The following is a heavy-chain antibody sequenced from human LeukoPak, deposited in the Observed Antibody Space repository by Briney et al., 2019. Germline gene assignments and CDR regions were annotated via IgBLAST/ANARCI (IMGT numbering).Heavy chain of an antibody. CDR1: GFTFSSYA. CDR2: ISGSGGST. V-gene: IGHV3-23*01. D-gene: IGHD3-9*01. J-gene: IGHJ3*02. CDR3: AKAAPDYDTLTGYYRGEGAFDI. Sequence: PGGSLRLSCAASGFTFSSYAMSWVRQAPGKGLEWVSAISGSGGSTYYADSVKGRFTISRDNSKNTLYLQMNSLRAEDTAVYYCAKAAPDYDTLTGYYRGEGAFDIWGQGTMVTVSS.